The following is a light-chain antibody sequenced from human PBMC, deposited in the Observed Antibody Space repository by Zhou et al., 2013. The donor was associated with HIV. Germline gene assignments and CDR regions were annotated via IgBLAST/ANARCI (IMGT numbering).Light chain of an antibody. CDR1: QSIGNN. CDR3: QQYNNWPPYT. Sequence: EIVMTQSPATLSVSPGERVTLSCRASQSIGNNLAWYQQKPGQAPRLLISGASTRATGIPVRFSGSGSGTEFTLTISSMQSEDFAVYYCQQYNNWPPYTFGQGTKLEIK. CDR2: GAS. V-gene: IGKV3-15*01. J-gene: IGKJ2*01.